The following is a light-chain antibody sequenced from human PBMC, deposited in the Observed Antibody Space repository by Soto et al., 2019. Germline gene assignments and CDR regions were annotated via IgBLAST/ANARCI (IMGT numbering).Light chain of an antibody. CDR3: QQYDTYSYT. CDR2: DAS. V-gene: IGKV1-5*01. CDR1: QSITNK. J-gene: IGKJ2*01. Sequence: DIQMTHFPSALSASVGDRVTITCRASQSITNKLAWYQQKPGKAPKLLIYDASSLESGVPSRFSGRGSGTEFTLTISSLQPDDFATYYCQQYDTYSYTFGQGTKLEIK.